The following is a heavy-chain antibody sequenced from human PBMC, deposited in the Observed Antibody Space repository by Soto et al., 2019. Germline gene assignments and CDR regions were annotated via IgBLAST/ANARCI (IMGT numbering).Heavy chain of an antibody. CDR1: VVSISSGGYY. D-gene: IGHD2-15*01. J-gene: IGHJ5*02. V-gene: IGHV4-31*03. Sequence: SETLSLTCTFSVVSISSGGYYCSWIRQHPWKGLEWIGYIYYSGSTYYNPSLKSRVTISVDTSKNQFSLKLSSVTAADTAVYYCARDLDQDTWFDPLGQRTLVSVSS. CDR3: ARDLDQDTWFDP. CDR2: IYYSGST.